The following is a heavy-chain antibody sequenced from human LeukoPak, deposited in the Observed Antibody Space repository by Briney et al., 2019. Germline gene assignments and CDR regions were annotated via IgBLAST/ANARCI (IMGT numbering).Heavy chain of an antibody. V-gene: IGHV3-33*01. CDR2: IWYAGNNK. D-gene: IGHD3-3*01. CDR3: ARRGGIHLEYFDY. Sequence: GGSLTLSCTASGLTFNILGMHWLRQAPPKALEGVAVIWYAGNNKYCVGSVKSRLNISRDNSNNTLYLQMNRLRAEDNAVYYCARRGGIHLEYFDYWGQGTLVTVSS. J-gene: IGHJ4*02. CDR1: GLTFNILG.